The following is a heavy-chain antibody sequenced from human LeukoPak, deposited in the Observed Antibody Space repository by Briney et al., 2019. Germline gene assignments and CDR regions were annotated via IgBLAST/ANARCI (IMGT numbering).Heavy chain of an antibody. CDR1: RFTFSGYK. J-gene: IGHJ4*02. D-gene: IGHD6-19*01. V-gene: IGHV3-21*01. CDR3: ARESGSGEFDY. Sequence: PGGSLRLSCAASRFTFSGYKVNWVGQAPGKGREWVSYISSSSSYIHYADSVKGRFTISRDNARNSLYLQMNSLRAEDTAVYYCARESGSGEFDYWGQGTLVSVST. CDR2: ISSSSSYI.